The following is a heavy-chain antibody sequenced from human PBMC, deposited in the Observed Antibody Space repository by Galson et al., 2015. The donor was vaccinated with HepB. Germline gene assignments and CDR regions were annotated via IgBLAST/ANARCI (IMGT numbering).Heavy chain of an antibody. CDR1: GFTFSSYW. D-gene: IGHD3-22*01. CDR2: INSDGITT. Sequence: SLRLSCAASGFTFSSYWMHWVRQGPGKGLLWVSRINSDGITTSYANSVKGRFTISRDNAKNTLYLKMNSLRAEDTAVYYCARVAGGSSGYNYFVPEFYFDYWGQGTLVTVSS. CDR3: ARVAGGSSGYNYFVPEFYFDY. J-gene: IGHJ4*02. V-gene: IGHV3-74*01.